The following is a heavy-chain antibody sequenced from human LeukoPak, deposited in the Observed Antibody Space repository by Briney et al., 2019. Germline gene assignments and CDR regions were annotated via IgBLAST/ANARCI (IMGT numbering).Heavy chain of an antibody. D-gene: IGHD3-10*01. Sequence: GGSLRLSCAASGFTFSDYAMHWVRRAPGKGLEYVSAISTDGGGTYYVNSVKGRFTISRDNSKNTLYLQMGSLRAEDMAVYYCARYGSGSYYHYWGQGTLVTVSS. CDR3: ARYGSGSYYHY. V-gene: IGHV3-64*01. CDR2: ISTDGGGT. CDR1: GFTFSDYA. J-gene: IGHJ4*02.